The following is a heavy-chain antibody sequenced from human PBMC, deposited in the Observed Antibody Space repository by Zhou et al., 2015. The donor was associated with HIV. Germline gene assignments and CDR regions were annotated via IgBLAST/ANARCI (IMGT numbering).Heavy chain of an antibody. V-gene: IGHV3-30*03. CDR1: GFTFSDFG. J-gene: IGHJ3*02. D-gene: IGHD2-15*01. CDR3: ARERDIDDAFDI. Sequence: QVQLVESGGGAVQPGRSLRLSCAASGFTFSDFGMYWVRQAPGKGLEWVAVISYDGTIKYYADSVKGRFTISRDNSKNTLNLQMNSLRPEDTAVYYCARERDIDDAFDIWGQGTMVTVSS. CDR2: ISYDGTIK.